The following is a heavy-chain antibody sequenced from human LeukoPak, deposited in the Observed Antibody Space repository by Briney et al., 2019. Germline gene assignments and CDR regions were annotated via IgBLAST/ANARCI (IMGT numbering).Heavy chain of an antibody. J-gene: IGHJ5*02. CDR3: ARVGSSTAWFDP. CDR2: INHSGST. Sequence: PSETLSLTCAVYGGSFSGYYWSWIRQPPGKGLEWIGEINHSGSTNYNPSLKSRVTISVDTSKNQFSLKLSSVTAADTAVYYCARVGSSTAWFDPWGQGTLVTVSS. D-gene: IGHD4-4*01. V-gene: IGHV4-34*01. CDR1: GGSFSGYY.